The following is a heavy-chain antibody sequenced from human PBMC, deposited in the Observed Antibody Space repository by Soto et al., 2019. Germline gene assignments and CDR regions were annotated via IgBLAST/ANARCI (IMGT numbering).Heavy chain of an antibody. CDR3: AALQPH. CDR2: ISYDGSNK. Sequence: QVQLVESGGGVVQPGRSLRLSCAASGFTFSSYAMHWVRQAPGKGLEWVAVISYDGSNKYYADSVKGRFTISRDNSTNTLYLQMNSLRAEDTAVYYCAALQPHWGQGTRVTVSS. V-gene: IGHV3-30-3*01. J-gene: IGHJ4*02. CDR1: GFTFSSYA.